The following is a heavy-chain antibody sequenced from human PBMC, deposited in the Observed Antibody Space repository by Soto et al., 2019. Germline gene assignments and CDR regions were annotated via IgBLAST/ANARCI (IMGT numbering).Heavy chain of an antibody. D-gene: IGHD6-13*01. CDR2: INAGNGNT. J-gene: IGHJ5*02. CDR3: ARDGIAAAGTSWFDP. V-gene: IGHV1-3*01. CDR1: GFTFTSHA. Sequence: ASVKVYCKDSGFTFTSHAMYWVRQAPGQRLEWMGWINAGNGNTKYSQKFQGRVTITTDTAASTAYMELSSLRSEDTAVYYCARDGIAAAGTSWFDPWGQGTLVTVSS.